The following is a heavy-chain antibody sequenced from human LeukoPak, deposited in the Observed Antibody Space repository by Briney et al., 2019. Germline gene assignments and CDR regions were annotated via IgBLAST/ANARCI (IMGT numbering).Heavy chain of an antibody. CDR2: ISKSGGDT. Sequence: GGSLRLSYAASGFTFGDYVMSWVRQAPGKGPEWVSSISKSGGDTSYADSVKGRFTISRDNSENTLDLQMISLRAEDTAVYFCAKCDYDYVWGNYRYYAFDIWGQGTRVIVSS. J-gene: IGHJ3*02. CDR3: AKCDYDYVWGNYRYYAFDI. CDR1: GFTFGDYV. D-gene: IGHD3-16*02. V-gene: IGHV3-23*01.